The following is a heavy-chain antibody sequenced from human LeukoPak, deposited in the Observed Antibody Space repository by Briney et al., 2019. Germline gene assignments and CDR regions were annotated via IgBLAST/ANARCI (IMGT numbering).Heavy chain of an antibody. Sequence: ASVKVSCKASGYTFTSYYMHWVRQAPGQGLEWMGWINPNSGGTNYAQKFQGRVTMTRDTSISTAYMELSSLRSEDTAVYYCARTGYSGSYYAYAFDIWGQGTMVTVSS. CDR2: INPNSGGT. J-gene: IGHJ3*02. V-gene: IGHV1-2*02. CDR1: GYTFTSYY. D-gene: IGHD1-26*01. CDR3: ARTGYSGSYYAYAFDI.